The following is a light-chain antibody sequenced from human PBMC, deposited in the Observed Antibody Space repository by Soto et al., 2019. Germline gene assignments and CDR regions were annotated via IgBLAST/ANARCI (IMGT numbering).Light chain of an antibody. Sequence: DIQMTQSPSTLSASVGDRVTITCRASQSISSWLAWYQQKPRKAPKLLIYDASSLESGVPSRFSGSGSGTEFTLTISSLQPDDFATYYCQQYKSYSQTFGQGTKVDIK. CDR2: DAS. CDR3: QQYKSYSQT. V-gene: IGKV1-5*01. CDR1: QSISSW. J-gene: IGKJ1*01.